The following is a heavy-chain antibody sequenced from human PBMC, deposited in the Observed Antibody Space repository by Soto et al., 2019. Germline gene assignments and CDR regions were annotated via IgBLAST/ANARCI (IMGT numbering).Heavy chain of an antibody. CDR3: ARYSHRANPYYYDSSGYGTYGMDV. D-gene: IGHD3-22*01. J-gene: IGHJ6*02. V-gene: IGHV1-46*01. CDR1: GYSFSSYY. Sequence: SVTGDCQAAGYSFSSYYVHCRRHAPEQGLEWMGIINPSGGSTSYAQKFQGRVTMTRDTSTSTVYMELSSLRSEDTAVYYCARYSHRANPYYYDSSGYGTYGMDVWGQGTTVTVSS. CDR2: INPSGGST.